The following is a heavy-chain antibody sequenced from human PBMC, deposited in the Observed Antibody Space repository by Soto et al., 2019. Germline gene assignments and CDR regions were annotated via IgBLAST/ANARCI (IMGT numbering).Heavy chain of an antibody. CDR3: ARDVVGSGWYYYFDY. CDR1: GYTFTGYY. V-gene: IGHV1-2*04. D-gene: IGHD6-19*01. CDR2: INPNSGGT. J-gene: IGHJ4*02. Sequence: ASVKVSCKASGYTFTGYYMHWVRQAPGQGLEWMGWINPNSGGTNYAQKFQGWVTMTRDTSISTAYMELSRLRSDDTAVYYCARDVVGSGWYYYFDYWGQGTLVTVSS.